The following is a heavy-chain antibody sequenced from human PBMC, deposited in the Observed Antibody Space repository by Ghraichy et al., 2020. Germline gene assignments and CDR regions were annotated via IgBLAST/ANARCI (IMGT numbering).Heavy chain of an antibody. D-gene: IGHD3-22*01. CDR1: GFTFSAYD. Sequence: GGSLRLSCAGSGFTFSAYDIHWVRQAPGKGLEWVAVISYDGSKDYYADSVKGRFTISRDNSKNTLYLQMNSLRAEDTAVYYCAFDNYDRSGWSGPMVDYWGQGTLVTVSS. CDR2: ISYDGSKD. CDR3: AFDNYDRSGWSGPMVDY. V-gene: IGHV3-30*03. J-gene: IGHJ4*02.